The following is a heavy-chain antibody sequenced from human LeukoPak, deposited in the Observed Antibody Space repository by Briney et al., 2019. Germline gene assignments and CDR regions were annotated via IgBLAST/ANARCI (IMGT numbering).Heavy chain of an antibody. J-gene: IGHJ4*02. CDR3: ARSGYSCGLDY. CDR1: GGSFSGYY. D-gene: IGHD5-18*01. V-gene: IGHV4-34*01. Sequence: SETLSLTCAVYGGSFSGYYWSWLRQPPGKGLEWIGEINHSGSTSYNPSLKSRVTISVDTSKNQFSLKLSSVTAADTAVYYCARSGYSCGLDYWGQGTLVTVSS. CDR2: INHSGST.